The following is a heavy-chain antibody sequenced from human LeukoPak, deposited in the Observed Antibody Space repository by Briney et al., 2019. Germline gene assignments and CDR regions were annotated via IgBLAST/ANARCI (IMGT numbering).Heavy chain of an antibody. V-gene: IGHV3-49*03. D-gene: IGHD2-21*02. Sequence: AGRSLRLSCAASGFNFGDYALSWFRQAPGKGLEWIGFIRSDDNGATTQYAASVKCRFVISKDDSKTIGYLQMNSLRSEDTAVYFCSRGRVTTGYWGQGTLVTVSS. CDR1: GFNFGDYA. CDR3: SRGRVTTGY. CDR2: IRSDDNGATT. J-gene: IGHJ4*02.